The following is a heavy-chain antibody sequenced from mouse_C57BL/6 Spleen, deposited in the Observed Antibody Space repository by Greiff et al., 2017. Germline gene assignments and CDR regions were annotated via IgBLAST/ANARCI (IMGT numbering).Heavy chain of an antibody. CDR3: AREGLLRYMDY. Sequence: VKLQQPGAELVKPGASVKLSCKASGYTFTSYWMHWVKQRPGQGLEWIGMIHPNSGSTNYNEKFKSKATLTVDKSSSTAYMQLSSLTSEDSAVYYCAREGLLRYMDYWGQGTSVTVSS. CDR1: GYTFTSYW. D-gene: IGHD1-1*01. J-gene: IGHJ4*01. V-gene: IGHV1-64*01. CDR2: IHPNSGST.